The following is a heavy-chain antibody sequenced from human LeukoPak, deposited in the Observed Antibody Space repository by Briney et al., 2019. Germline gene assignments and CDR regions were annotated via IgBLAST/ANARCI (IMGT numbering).Heavy chain of an antibody. CDR1: GFTFDTDW. CDR3: TTGGPRRH. D-gene: IGHD3-16*01. V-gene: IGHV3-15*01. CDR2: IRTKTDGGTT. Sequence: GGSLRLSCAASGFTFDTDWMDWFRQAPGKGLEWVGLIRTKTDGGTTDSAAPVKGRFAISRDDSRNMLFEQMKSLKTEDTGVYYCTTGGPRRHWGQGTLVTVSS. J-gene: IGHJ4*02.